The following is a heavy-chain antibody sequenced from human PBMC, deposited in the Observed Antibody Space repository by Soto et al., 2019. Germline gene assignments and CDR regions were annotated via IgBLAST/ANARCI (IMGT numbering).Heavy chain of an antibody. CDR3: TRSTNWNYGYYCDY. J-gene: IGHJ4*02. CDR2: IDWEEEK. V-gene: IGHV2-70*17. D-gene: IGHD1-7*01. Sequence: SGPTLVNAKQTLILTCAFSGFSLSLKGMSVSWIRQPPGKALEFLARIDWEEEKFYSPSLRTRLTVSKDTSKSQVVLTLTNVEPVDTATYYCTRSTNWNYGYYCDYWGQGTMIAV. CDR1: GFSLSLKGMS.